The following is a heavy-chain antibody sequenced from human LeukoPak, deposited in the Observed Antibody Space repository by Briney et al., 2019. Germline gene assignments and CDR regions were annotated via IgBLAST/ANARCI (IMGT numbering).Heavy chain of an antibody. CDR3: ARDGKYCSSTSCYSLVAYFDY. D-gene: IGHD2-2*02. Sequence: SETLSLTCTVSGGSISSYYWSWIRQPAGKGLEWIGRIYTSGSTNYNPSLKSRVTMSVDTSKNQFSLKLSSVTAADTAVYYCARDGKYCSSTSCYSLVAYFDYWGQGTLVTVSS. CDR2: IYTSGST. V-gene: IGHV4-4*07. J-gene: IGHJ4*02. CDR1: GGSISSYY.